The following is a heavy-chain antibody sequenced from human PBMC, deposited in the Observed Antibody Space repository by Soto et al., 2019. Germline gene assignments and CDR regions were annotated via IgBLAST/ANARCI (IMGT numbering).Heavy chain of an antibody. CDR2: ISGSGGST. CDR1: GFTFSSYA. J-gene: IGHJ6*02. CDR3: ARDAVAAAGQTRFYYYYGMDV. V-gene: IGHV3-23*01. D-gene: IGHD6-13*01. Sequence: PGGSLRLSCAASGFTFSSYAMSWVRQAPGKGLEWVSAISGSGGSTYYADSVKGRFTISRDNSKNTLYLQMNSLRAEDTAVYYCARDAVAAAGQTRFYYYYGMDVWGQGTTVTVSS.